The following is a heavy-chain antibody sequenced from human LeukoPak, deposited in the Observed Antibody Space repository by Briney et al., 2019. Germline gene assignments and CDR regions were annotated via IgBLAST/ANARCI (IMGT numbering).Heavy chain of an antibody. CDR2: IYYSGTT. V-gene: IGHV4-59*01. CDR3: ATPGDWNDVPY. Sequence: PSETLSLTCTVSGVSISSYYWSWIRQPPGKGLEWIGYIYYSGTTNYNPSLKSRVTISVDTSKNQFSLKLSPVTAADTAVYYCATPGDWNDVPYWGQGTLVTVSS. J-gene: IGHJ4*02. CDR1: GVSISSYY. D-gene: IGHD1-1*01.